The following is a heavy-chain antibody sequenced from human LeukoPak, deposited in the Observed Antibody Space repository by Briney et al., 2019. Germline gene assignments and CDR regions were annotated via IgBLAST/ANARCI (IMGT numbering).Heavy chain of an antibody. V-gene: IGHV3-23*01. CDR2: ISGSGGST. Sequence: GRSLSLSCAASGFTFSSYAMSWVRQAQGKEMEWVSAISGSGGSTYYADSVKGRFTISRDNSKNTLYLQMNSLRAEDTAVYYCAKDNGDVFDYWGQGTLVTVSS. CDR3: AKDNGDVFDY. D-gene: IGHD4-17*01. CDR1: GFTFSSYA. J-gene: IGHJ4*02.